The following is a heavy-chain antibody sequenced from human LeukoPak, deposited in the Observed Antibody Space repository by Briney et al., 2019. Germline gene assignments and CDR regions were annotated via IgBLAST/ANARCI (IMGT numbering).Heavy chain of an antibody. D-gene: IGHD6-13*01. CDR3: ARDDSRNDNAFDL. CDR2: IWSDGSKS. CDR1: GFTFSNYG. Sequence: GRSLRLSCAASGFTFSNYGMHWVRQAPGKGLEWVTIIWSDGSKSHYLDSVKGRFTVSRDNSKNTLYLQMDSQRAEDTAVYYCARDDSRNDNAFDLWGQGTVVTVSS. J-gene: IGHJ3*01. V-gene: IGHV3-33*01.